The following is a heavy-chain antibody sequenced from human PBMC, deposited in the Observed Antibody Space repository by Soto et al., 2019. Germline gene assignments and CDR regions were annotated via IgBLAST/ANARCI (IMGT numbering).Heavy chain of an antibody. V-gene: IGHV4-39*01. CDR2: IYYSGST. Sequence: QLQLQESGPGLVKPSETLSLTCTVSGGSITSSSYYWGWIRQPPGKRLEWIGSIYYSGSTYYNPSLKSRDTISVDTSKNQLSLKLSSVTAADTAVYYCARHKQWLVLAWFDPWGQGTLVAVSS. CDR3: ARHKQWLVLAWFDP. CDR1: GGSITSSSYY. J-gene: IGHJ5*02. D-gene: IGHD6-19*01.